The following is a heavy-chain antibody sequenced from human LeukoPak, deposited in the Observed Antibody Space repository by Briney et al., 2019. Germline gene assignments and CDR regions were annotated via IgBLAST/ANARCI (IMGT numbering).Heavy chain of an antibody. CDR2: ISYDGSNK. Sequence: GGSXXLSCAASGFTFSSYAMHWVRQAPGKGLEWVAVISYDGSNKYYADSVKGRFTISRDNSKNTLYLQMNSLRAEDTAVYYCARVGGRIADNWGQGTLVTVSS. CDR1: GFTFSSYA. D-gene: IGHD6-13*01. CDR3: ARVGGRIADN. J-gene: IGHJ4*02. V-gene: IGHV3-30-3*01.